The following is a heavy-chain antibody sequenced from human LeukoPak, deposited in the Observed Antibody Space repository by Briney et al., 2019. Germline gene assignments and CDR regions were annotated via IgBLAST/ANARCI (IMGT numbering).Heavy chain of an antibody. V-gene: IGHV3-53*01. CDR1: GFTVSSNY. CDR3: ASIRYYYYGMDV. Sequence: GGSLRLSCAASGFTVSSNYMSWVRQAPGKGLEWVPVIYSGGSTYYADSVKGRFPISRDNSKNTLYLQMNSLRAEDTAVYYCASIRYYYYGMDVWGQGTTVTVSS. J-gene: IGHJ6*02. CDR2: IYSGGST. D-gene: IGHD2-2*02.